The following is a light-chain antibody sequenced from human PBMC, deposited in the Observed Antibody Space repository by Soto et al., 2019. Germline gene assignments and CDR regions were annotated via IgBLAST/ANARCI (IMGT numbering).Light chain of an antibody. J-gene: IGLJ1*01. CDR2: ETN. V-gene: IGLV1-51*02. Sequence: QSVLTQPPSVSAAPGQKVTISCSGSSSDIGNNYVSWYQHLPGTAPKLLIFETNRRPSGIPDRFSGSKSGTSATLGITGLQTGDEADYYCGTWDSSLSADVFGTGTKVT. CDR3: GTWDSSLSADV. CDR1: SSDIGNNY.